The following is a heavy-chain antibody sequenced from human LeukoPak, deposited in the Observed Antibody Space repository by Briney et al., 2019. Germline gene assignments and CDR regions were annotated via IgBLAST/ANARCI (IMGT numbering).Heavy chain of an antibody. D-gene: IGHD2-21*02. V-gene: IGHV3-23*01. CDR2: ISGSGDYT. CDR1: GFTFSGYA. Sequence: GGSRRLSCAVSGFTFSGYAMSWVRQAPGKGLEWVSTISGSGDYTYYADSVKGRFSISRDNSKNTLHLQLNSLTAEDTAAYYCARGDRDPFDYWGQGTLVTVSS. J-gene: IGHJ4*02. CDR3: ARGDRDPFDY.